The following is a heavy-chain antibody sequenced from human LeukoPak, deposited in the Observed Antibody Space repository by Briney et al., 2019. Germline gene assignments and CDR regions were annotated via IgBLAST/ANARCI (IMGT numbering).Heavy chain of an antibody. Sequence: PGGSLRLSCAASGFTFSSYGMHWVRQAPGKGLEWVAVISYDGSNKYYADSAKGRFTISRDNSKNTLYLQMNSLRAEDTAVYYCAKDPLLRYFDWLSSGFDYWGQGTLVTVSS. CDR1: GFTFSSYG. J-gene: IGHJ4*02. D-gene: IGHD3-9*01. CDR3: AKDPLLRYFDWLSSGFDY. V-gene: IGHV3-30*18. CDR2: ISYDGSNK.